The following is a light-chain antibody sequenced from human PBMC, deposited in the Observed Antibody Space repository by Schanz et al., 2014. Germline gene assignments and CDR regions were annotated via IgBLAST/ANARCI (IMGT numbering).Light chain of an antibody. CDR1: SSDVGGYNY. CDR2: DVS. Sequence: QSALTQPPSASGSPGQSVAISCTGTSSDVGGYNYVSWYQQHPGKAPKLMIYDVSYRPSGVSNRFSGSKSGNTASLTISGLQAEDEADYYCISYTSSSTWVFGGGTKLTVL. V-gene: IGLV2-14*01. J-gene: IGLJ3*02. CDR3: ISYTSSSTWV.